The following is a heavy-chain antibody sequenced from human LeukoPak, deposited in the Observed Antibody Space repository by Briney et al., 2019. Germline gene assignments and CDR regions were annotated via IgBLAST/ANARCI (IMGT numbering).Heavy chain of an antibody. Sequence: GGSLRLSWAASGFTVSSNYMSWVRQAPGKGLGWVSVIYSGGSTYYADSVKGRFTISRDNSKNTLYLQMNSLRAEDTAVYYWARPKTVSTAMEDDYWGQGTLVTVSS. CDR2: IYSGGST. V-gene: IGHV3-66*04. CDR1: GFTVSSNY. J-gene: IGHJ4*02. D-gene: IGHD5-18*01. CDR3: ARPKTVSTAMEDDY.